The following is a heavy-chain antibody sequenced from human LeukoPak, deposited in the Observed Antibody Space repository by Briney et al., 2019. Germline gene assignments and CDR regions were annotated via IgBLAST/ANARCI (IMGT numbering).Heavy chain of an antibody. CDR1: GFTFSSYG. CDR3: AKDGGWMDRSVLYWYFDL. Sequence: GGSLRLSCAASGFTFSSYGMNWVRQAPGKGLEWVAFIRYDGSIKYSADSVKGRFTISRDNSKNTLFLQMNSLRAEDTAVYYCAKDGGWMDRSVLYWYFDLWGRGTLVTVSS. D-gene: IGHD3-16*01. J-gene: IGHJ2*01. V-gene: IGHV3-30*02. CDR2: IRYDGSIK.